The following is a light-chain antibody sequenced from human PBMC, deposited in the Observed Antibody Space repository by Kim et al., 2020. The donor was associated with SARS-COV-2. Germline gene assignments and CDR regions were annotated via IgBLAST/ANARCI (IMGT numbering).Light chain of an antibody. J-gene: IGKJ5*01. CDR3: QQPNSYAIT. Sequence: SLVDRLTITCRSIQGISSYLALYQQKPGRAPKLLIYAASTLQTGVPSRFSGSGSGTAFSLSISSLQTEDFATYYCQQPNSYAITFGQATRLEIK. CDR1: QGISSY. CDR2: AAS. V-gene: IGKV1-9*01.